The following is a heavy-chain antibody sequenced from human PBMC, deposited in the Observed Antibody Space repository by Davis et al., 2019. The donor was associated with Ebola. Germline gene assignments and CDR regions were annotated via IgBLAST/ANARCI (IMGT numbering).Heavy chain of an antibody. CDR1: GFSFSTYW. J-gene: IGHJ5*02. CDR2: IKQDGSEK. D-gene: IGHD3/OR15-3a*01. Sequence: PGGSLRLSCAASGFSFSTYWMTWVRQAPGKGLEWVANIKQDGSEKYYVDSVKGRFTISRDNAQNSLYLQMNSLTAEDTAVYYCAGRGFGPFDPWGQGTLVTVSS. CDR3: AGRGFGPFDP. V-gene: IGHV3-7*03.